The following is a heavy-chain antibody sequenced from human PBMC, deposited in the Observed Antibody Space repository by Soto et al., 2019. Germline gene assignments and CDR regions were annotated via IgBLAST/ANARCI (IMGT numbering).Heavy chain of an antibody. CDR2: LNAGNGDT. CDR1: GYTFTNYA. Sequence: QAQLEQSGAEVKKPGASVKISCKASGYTFTNYAVHWLRQAPGQGLEWMGWLNAGNGDTKYSPTFQGRVTITRDTSASTAWMEFSSLRSEDTAVYYSATQGIPYNSGSGDYFYYYYNYMDVWGKGTTVTVSS. J-gene: IGHJ6*03. D-gene: IGHD3-10*01. V-gene: IGHV1-3*01. CDR3: ATQGIPYNSGSGDYFYYYYNYMDV.